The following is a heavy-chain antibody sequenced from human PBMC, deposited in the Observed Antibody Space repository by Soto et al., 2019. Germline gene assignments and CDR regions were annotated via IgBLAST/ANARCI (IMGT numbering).Heavy chain of an antibody. V-gene: IGHV3-7*01. CDR1: GFTFSRYW. CDR2: INQDETQK. Sequence: EVQLVESGGGLVQPGGSLRLSCEASGFTFSRYWMTWVRQASGKGLEWVANINQDETQKYYVDSVKGRFTISRDNTKNSVHLQMNSLRAEDTALYYCARQNALDVLGQGTTVTVSS. CDR3: ARQNALDV. J-gene: IGHJ6*02.